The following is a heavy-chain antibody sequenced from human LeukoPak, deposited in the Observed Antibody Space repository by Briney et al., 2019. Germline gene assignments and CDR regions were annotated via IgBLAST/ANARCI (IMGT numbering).Heavy chain of an antibody. Sequence: PGGSLRLSCAASGFTFSSYGMHWVRQAPGKGLGWVAVISYDGSNKYYADSVKGRFTISRDNSKNTLYLQMNSLRAEDTAVYYCAKVERYWHYFDYWGQGTLVTVSS. V-gene: IGHV3-30*18. D-gene: IGHD2-15*01. J-gene: IGHJ4*02. CDR2: ISYDGSNK. CDR1: GFTFSSYG. CDR3: AKVERYWHYFDY.